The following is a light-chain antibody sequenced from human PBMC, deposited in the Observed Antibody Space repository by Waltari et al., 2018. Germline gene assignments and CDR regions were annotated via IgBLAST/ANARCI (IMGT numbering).Light chain of an antibody. V-gene: IGKV1-5*03. Sequence: DIQMTQSPSTLSASVGDRVTISCRASQNLNNWLAWYQQKPGKAPKMLIYKTSTLESGVPSRCSGSGSGTEFTLTISSLQPDDFATYFCQQYHTYWTFDQGTRVEIK. J-gene: IGKJ1*01. CDR2: KTS. CDR3: QQYHTYWT. CDR1: QNLNNW.